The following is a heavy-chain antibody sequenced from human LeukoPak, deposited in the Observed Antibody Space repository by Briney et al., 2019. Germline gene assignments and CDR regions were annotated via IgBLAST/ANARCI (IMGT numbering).Heavy chain of an antibody. D-gene: IGHD2-21*02. Sequence: TGGSLRLSCAASGFSFSSYEMNWVRQAPGKGLEWVSYISTSGSTIYSADSVKGRFTISRDNAKNSLYLQMNSLRAEDTAVYYCARRAYCGGDCYSPVDYWGQGTLVTVSS. V-gene: IGHV3-48*03. CDR1: GFSFSSYE. J-gene: IGHJ4*02. CDR3: ARRAYCGGDCYSPVDY. CDR2: ISTSGSTI.